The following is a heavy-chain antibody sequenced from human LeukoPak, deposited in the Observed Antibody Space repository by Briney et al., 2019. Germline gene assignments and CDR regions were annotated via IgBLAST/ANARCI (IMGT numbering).Heavy chain of an antibody. CDR3: ATGGITIFGVVTYPND. CDR1: GFTFDDYG. D-gene: IGHD3-3*01. CDR2: INWNGGST. J-gene: IGHJ4*02. Sequence: GGSLRLSCAASGFTFDDYGMSWVRQAPGEGLEWVSDINWNGGSTGYADSVKGRFTISRDNAKNSLYLQMNSLRAEDTALYYCATGGITIFGVVTYPNDWGQGTLVTVSS. V-gene: IGHV3-20*04.